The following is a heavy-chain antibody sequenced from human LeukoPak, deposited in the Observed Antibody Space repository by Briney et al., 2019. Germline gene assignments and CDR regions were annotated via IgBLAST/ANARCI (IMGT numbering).Heavy chain of an antibody. CDR1: GYNFNTYW. CDR2: IYPGDSDT. J-gene: IGHJ4*02. D-gene: IGHD3/OR15-3a*01. CDR3: ARVRRGFYQRTGPFDY. Sequence: GESLKISCKGSGYNFNTYWIGWVRQMPGKGLERMGIIYPGDSDTRYSPSLQGQVTISADKSINTAFLQWTSLQASDTAVYYCARVRRGFYQRTGPFDYWGQGTLVTVSS. V-gene: IGHV5-51*01.